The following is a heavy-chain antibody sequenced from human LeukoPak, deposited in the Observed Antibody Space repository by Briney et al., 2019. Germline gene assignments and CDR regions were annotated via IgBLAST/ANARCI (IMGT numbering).Heavy chain of an antibody. D-gene: IGHD3-3*01. J-gene: IGHJ2*01. CDR2: IYTSGST. CDR3: ARNPERYYDFWSGYFKHPPNWYFDL. V-gene: IGHV4-4*07. CDR1: GGSISSYY. Sequence: MTSETLSLTCTVSGGSISSYYWSWIRQPAGKGLEWIGRIYTSGSTNYNPSLKSRVTMSVDTSKNQFSLKLSSVTAADTAVYYCARNPERYYDFWSGYFKHPPNWYFDLWGRGTLVTVSS.